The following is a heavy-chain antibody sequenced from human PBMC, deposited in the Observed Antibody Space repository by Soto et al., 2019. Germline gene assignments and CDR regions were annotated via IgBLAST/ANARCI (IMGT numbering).Heavy chain of an antibody. J-gene: IGHJ6*02. CDR3: AKGESTSSEPYYGMDV. Sequence: GESLKISCKGSGYSFTSYWIGWVRQMPGKGLEWMGIIYPGDSDTRYSPSFQGQVTISRDNSRNTLYLQMNSLRVDDTAIYYCAKGESTSSEPYYGMDVWGQGTTVTVSS. CDR1: GYSFTSYW. CDR2: IYPGDSDT. V-gene: IGHV5-51*01. D-gene: IGHD2-2*01.